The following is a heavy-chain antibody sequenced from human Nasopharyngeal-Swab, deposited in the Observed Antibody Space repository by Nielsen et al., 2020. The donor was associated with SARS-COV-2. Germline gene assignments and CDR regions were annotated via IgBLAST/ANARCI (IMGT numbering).Heavy chain of an antibody. Sequence: GESLKISCAASGFTFSSYAMNWVRQAPGKGLEWVSAISGSGGSTYYADSVKGRFTISRDNSKNTLYLQMNSLRAEDTAVYYCARATVTTSNWGQGTLVTVSS. D-gene: IGHD4-17*01. CDR2: ISGSGGST. CDR1: GFTFSSYA. J-gene: IGHJ4*02. CDR3: ARATVTTSN. V-gene: IGHV3-23*01.